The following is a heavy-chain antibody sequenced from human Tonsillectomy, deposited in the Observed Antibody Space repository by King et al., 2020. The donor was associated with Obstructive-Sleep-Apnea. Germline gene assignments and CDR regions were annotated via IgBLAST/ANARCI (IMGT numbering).Heavy chain of an antibody. Sequence: VQLVESGGGLVKPGGSLRLSCEASGFTFSDYYLTCMRQPPGKGLEWFSHINSGGNTIYYADHVKGRFSISRENAKNSLFLQMNSLRAEDTAVYYCARGVTADIWGQGTMVIVSS. V-gene: IGHV3-11*01. J-gene: IGHJ3*02. CDR3: ARGVTADI. CDR1: GFTFSDYY. CDR2: INSGGNTI. D-gene: IGHD2-21*02.